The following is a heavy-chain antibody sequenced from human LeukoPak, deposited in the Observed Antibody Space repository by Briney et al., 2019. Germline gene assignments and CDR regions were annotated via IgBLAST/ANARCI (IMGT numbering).Heavy chain of an antibody. CDR2: FTSRSRSI. Sequence: KPGGSLRLSCVASGFTFSSYSMTWVRQAPGKGLEWLSSFTSRSRSIYYADSVKGRFTISRDNSKNTLYLQMNSLRAEDTAVYYCARDNRQWLVNYFDYWGPGTLVTVSS. CDR3: ARDNRQWLVNYFDY. V-gene: IGHV3-21*01. CDR1: GFTFSSYS. D-gene: IGHD6-19*01. J-gene: IGHJ4*02.